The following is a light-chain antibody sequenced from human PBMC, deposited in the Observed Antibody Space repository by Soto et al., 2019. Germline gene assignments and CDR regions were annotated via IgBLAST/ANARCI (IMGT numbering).Light chain of an antibody. V-gene: IGLV2-14*01. CDR1: SSDVGGYNY. J-gene: IGLJ1*01. CDR3: SSYTSSSTLNV. CDR2: DVS. Sequence: QSALTQPASVSGSPGQSITISCTGTSSDVGGYNYVSWYQQHPGKAPKFMIYDVSNRPSGVSNRFSGSKSGNTASLTISGRQAEDEADDYCSSYTSSSTLNVFGTGTKLTVL.